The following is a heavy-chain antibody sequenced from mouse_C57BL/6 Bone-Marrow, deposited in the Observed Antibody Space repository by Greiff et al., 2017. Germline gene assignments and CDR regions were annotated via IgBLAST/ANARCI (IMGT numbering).Heavy chain of an antibody. CDR1: GYTFTSYW. CDR3: ASVWLRRGAWFAY. J-gene: IGHJ3*01. V-gene: IGHV1-69*01. CDR2: IDPSDSYT. Sequence: VQLQQSGAELVMPGASVKLSCKASGYTFTSYWMHWVKQRPGQGLEWIGEIDPSDSYTNYNQKFKGKSTLTVDKSSSTAYMQLSSLTSEDSAVYYCASVWLRRGAWFAYWGQGTLVTVSA. D-gene: IGHD2-2*01.